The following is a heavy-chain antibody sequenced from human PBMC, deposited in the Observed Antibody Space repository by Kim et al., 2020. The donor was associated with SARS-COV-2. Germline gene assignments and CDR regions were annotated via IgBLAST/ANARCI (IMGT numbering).Heavy chain of an antibody. V-gene: IGHV1-2*02. CDR3: ARDYYDSSGYYGVDY. J-gene: IGHJ4*02. D-gene: IGHD3-22*01. Sequence: QKFEGRVTMTRDTSISTAYMELSRLRSDDTAVYYCARDYYDSSGYYGVDYWGQGTLVTVSS.